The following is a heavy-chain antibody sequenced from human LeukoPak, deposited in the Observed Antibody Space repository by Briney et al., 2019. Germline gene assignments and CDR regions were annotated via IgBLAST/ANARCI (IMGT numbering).Heavy chain of an antibody. J-gene: IGHJ6*02. CDR2: ISGSGGST. CDR1: GFTFSSYA. V-gene: IGHV3-23*01. Sequence: QAGGSLRLSCAASGFTFSSYAMSWVRQAPGKGLEWVSAISGSGGSTYYADSVKGRFTISRDNSKNTLYLQMNSLRAEDTAVYYCARGHVGSLHAYYYGMDVWGQGTTVTVSS. D-gene: IGHD3-16*01. CDR3: ARGHVGSLHAYYYGMDV.